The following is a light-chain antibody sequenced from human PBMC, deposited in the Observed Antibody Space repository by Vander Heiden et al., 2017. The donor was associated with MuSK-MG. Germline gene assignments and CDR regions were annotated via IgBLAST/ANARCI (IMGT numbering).Light chain of an antibody. J-gene: IGKJ5*01. CDR2: DAS. CDR1: QSVNTF. CDR3: QHRSNWPPFT. Sequence: LTQSPGTLSLSPGDIATLSCRASQSVNTFLDWYQQRPGQAPRLLIYDASKRATGIPARFSGSGSGTDFTLTISSLEPEDCAVYFCQHRSNWPPFTFGQGTRLETK. V-gene: IGKV3-11*01.